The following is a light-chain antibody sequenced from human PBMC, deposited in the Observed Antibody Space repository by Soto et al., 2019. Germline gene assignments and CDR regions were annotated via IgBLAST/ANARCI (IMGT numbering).Light chain of an antibody. V-gene: IGKV1-39*01. CDR3: HQSYDISPIT. CDR1: QSISSY. Sequence: IEMPQCTSTLYVSVGDRFIITCRASQSISSYLNWYQQKPGKAPKLLIFAASSLQSGVPSRFSGSASRTDFTLNVSSLQPEDFASYYSHQSYDISPITFRQGTRLEIK. CDR2: AAS. J-gene: IGKJ5*01.